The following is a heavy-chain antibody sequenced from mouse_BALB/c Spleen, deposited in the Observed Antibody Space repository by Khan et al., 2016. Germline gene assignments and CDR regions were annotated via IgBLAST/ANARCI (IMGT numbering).Heavy chain of an antibody. CDR1: GNTFTDYE. CDR3: TRGWAWFAY. D-gene: IGHD1-1*02. V-gene: IGHV1-15*01. Sequence: QVQLQQSGAELVRPGASVKLSCKALGNTFTDYEMHWVRQTPVHGLEWIGAINPGSGGTAYNQKFKGKVTLTTDKSSSTAYMELSSLTSEDSAVCYCTRGWAWFAYWGKGTLVTVSA. CDR2: INPGSGGT. J-gene: IGHJ3*01.